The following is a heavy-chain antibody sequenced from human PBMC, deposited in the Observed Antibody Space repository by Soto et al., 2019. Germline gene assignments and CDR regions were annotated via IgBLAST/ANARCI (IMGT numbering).Heavy chain of an antibody. V-gene: IGHV1-3*01. CDR2: INAGNGNT. CDR1: GYTFTSYA. CDR3: AREWSPYSEDQDAFDI. J-gene: IGHJ3*02. D-gene: IGHD4-4*01. Sequence: ASVKLSCKASGYTFTSYAMHWVRQAPGQRLEWMGWINAGNGNTKYSQKFQGRVTITRDTSASTAYMELSSLRSEDTAVYYCAREWSPYSEDQDAFDIWGQGTMVTVSS.